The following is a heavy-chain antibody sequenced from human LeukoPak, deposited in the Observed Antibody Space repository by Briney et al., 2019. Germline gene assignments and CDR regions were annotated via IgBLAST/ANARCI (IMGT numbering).Heavy chain of an antibody. V-gene: IGHV3-13*01. J-gene: IGHJ3*02. CDR2: IGIAGDT. D-gene: IGHD2-2*01. CDR1: GFTFSSYD. Sequence: GGSLRLSCAASGFTFSSYDMHWVRQATGKGLEWVSGIGIAGDTYYRGSVKGRFTISREKAKNSLYLQMSSLRAGDTAVYYCARVSTSGYDIWGRGTMVTVSS. CDR3: ARVSTSGYDI.